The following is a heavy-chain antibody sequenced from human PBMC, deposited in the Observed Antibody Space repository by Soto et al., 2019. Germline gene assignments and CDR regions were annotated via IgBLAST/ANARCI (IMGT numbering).Heavy chain of an antibody. Sequence: PSETLSLTCAVSGVSIGSHDWWTWVRQPPGKGLEWIGESHQSGNTNYNSSLESRVTISLDKSKNHFSLQLSSVTVADTAVYYCARHDWTRLDYWGQGTLVTVSS. V-gene: IGHV4-4*02. D-gene: IGHD3-9*01. J-gene: IGHJ4*02. CDR3: ARHDWTRLDY. CDR2: SHQSGNT. CDR1: GVSIGSHDW.